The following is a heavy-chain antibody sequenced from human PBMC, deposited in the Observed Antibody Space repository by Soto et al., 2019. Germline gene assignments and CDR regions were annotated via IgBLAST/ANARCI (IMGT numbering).Heavy chain of an antibody. J-gene: IGHJ6*04. V-gene: IGHV5-51*01. CDR2: IYPGDSDT. CDR1: GYSFTSYW. Sequence: GESLKISCKGSGYSFTSYWIGWVRQMPGKGLEWMGIIYPGDSDTRYSPSFQGQVTISADKSISTAYLQWSSLKASDTAMYYCARHWELWLVLSGDYCYGMAVWGKRTTVTVSS. D-gene: IGHD6-19*01. CDR3: ARHWELWLVLSGDYCYGMAV.